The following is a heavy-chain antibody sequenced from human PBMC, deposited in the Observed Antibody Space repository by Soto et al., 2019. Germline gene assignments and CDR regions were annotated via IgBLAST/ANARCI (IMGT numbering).Heavy chain of an antibody. Sequence: SETLSLTCTVSGGSISSGDYYWSWIRQPPGKGLEWIGYIYYSGSTYYNPSLKSRVTISVDTSKNQFSLKLSSVTAADTAVYYCDRGQNYDSSGYYIHVPYYFDYWGQGTLVTVSS. V-gene: IGHV4-30-4*01. J-gene: IGHJ4*02. CDR1: GGSISSGDYY. CDR2: IYYSGST. CDR3: DRGQNYDSSGYYIHVPYYFDY. D-gene: IGHD3-22*01.